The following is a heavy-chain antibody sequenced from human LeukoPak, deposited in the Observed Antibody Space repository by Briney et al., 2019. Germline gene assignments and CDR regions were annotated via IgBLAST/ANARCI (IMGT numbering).Heavy chain of an antibody. V-gene: IGHV3-30*04. Sequence: GRSLRLSRAASGFTFSNYAMHWVRQAPGKGLEWVTFISYHGNNKYYTDSVKGRFTISRDNSKNMLYLQMDSLRAEDTAVYYCASEGAAVAGDAFDIWGQGTMVTVSS. CDR1: GFTFSNYA. CDR2: ISYHGNNK. D-gene: IGHD6-19*01. CDR3: ASEGAAVAGDAFDI. J-gene: IGHJ3*02.